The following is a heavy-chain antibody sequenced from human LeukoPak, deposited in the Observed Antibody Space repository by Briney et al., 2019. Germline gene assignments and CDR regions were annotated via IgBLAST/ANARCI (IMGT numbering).Heavy chain of an antibody. D-gene: IGHD2-15*01. J-gene: IGHJ4*02. CDR1: GFTVSSSF. CDR3: AKVYCRGGSCGGDLVLGVVDY. CDR2: ICTGGNT. V-gene: IGHV3-66*01. Sequence: GGSLRLSCAASGFTVSSSFMSWVRQAPGKGLEGVSVICTGGNTYYTELEKGRLIISRDNSKNPLYLQMHSVRAEDTAVYYCAKVYCRGGSCGGDLVLGVVDYWGQGTLVTVSS.